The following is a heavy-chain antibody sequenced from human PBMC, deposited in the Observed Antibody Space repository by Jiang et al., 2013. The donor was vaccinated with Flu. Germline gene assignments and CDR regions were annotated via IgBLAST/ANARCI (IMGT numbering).Heavy chain of an antibody. J-gene: IGHJ4*02. V-gene: IGHV1-18*01. D-gene: IGHD3-10*01. Sequence: SGAEVKKPGASVKVSCKASGYTFNSYGISWVRQAPGQGLEWMGWISAYNGDTNYAQNLQGRVSMTTDTSTTTAYMELRSLRSDDTAVYYCARPAPLYASGSYLVYWGQGTLVTVSS. CDR1: GYTFNSYG. CDR3: ARPAPLYASGSYLVY. CDR2: ISAYNGDT.